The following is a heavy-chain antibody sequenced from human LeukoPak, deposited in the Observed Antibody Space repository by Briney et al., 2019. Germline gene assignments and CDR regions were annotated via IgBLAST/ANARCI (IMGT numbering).Heavy chain of an antibody. J-gene: IGHJ4*02. CDR3: AREDLY. CDR2: ISYSGST. Sequence: SETLSLTCTVSGVSISSSRYYWGWIRQPPGKGLEWIGSISYSGSTYYNPSLKGRVTISVDTSKNQFSLKLSSVTAADTAMYYCAREDLYWGQGTLVTVSS. CDR1: GVSISSSRYY. V-gene: IGHV4-39*02.